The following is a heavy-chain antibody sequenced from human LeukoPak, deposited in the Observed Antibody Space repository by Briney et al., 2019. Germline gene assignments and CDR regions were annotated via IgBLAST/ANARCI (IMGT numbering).Heavy chain of an antibody. D-gene: IGHD5-24*01. CDR3: ARDPLDGYIDY. J-gene: IGHJ4*02. CDR1: GGSISSGSYY. V-gene: IGHV4-61*02. Sequence: SETLSLTCTVSGGSISSGSYYWSWIRQPAGKGLEWIGRIYTSGSTNYNPSLKSRVTISVDTSKNQFSLKLSSVTAADTAVYYCARDPLDGYIDYWGQGTLVTVSS. CDR2: IYTSGST.